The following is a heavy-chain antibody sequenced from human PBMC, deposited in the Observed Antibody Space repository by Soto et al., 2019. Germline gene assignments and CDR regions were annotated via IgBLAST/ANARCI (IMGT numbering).Heavy chain of an antibody. Sequence: PTLVNPTQTLTLTCTFSGFSLSTSGVGVGWIRQPPGKALEWLALIYWDDDKRYSPSLKSRLTITKDTSKNQVVLTMTNMDPVDTATYYCAHRFAATGLFDYWGQGTLVTVSS. V-gene: IGHV2-5*02. J-gene: IGHJ4*02. CDR3: AHRFAATGLFDY. CDR2: IYWDDDK. D-gene: IGHD6-13*01. CDR1: GFSLSTSGVG.